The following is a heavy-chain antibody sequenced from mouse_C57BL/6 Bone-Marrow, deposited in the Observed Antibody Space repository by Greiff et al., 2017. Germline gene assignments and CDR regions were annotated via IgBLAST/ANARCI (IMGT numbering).Heavy chain of an antibody. V-gene: IGHV1-72*01. J-gene: IGHJ4*01. Sequence: QVQLQQPGAELVKPGASVKLSCKASGYTFTSYWMHWVKQRPGRGLEWIGRIDPNSGGTKYNEKFKSKATLTVDKPSSTAYMQRSSLTSEDSAVYCGARCPTVVEGYDAMGYWGQGTSVTVSS. CDR3: ARCPTVVEGYDAMGY. CDR1: GYTFTSYW. CDR2: IDPNSGGT. D-gene: IGHD1-1*01.